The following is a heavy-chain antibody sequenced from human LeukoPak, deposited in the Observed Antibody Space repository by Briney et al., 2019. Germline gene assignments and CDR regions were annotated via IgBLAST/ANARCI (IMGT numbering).Heavy chain of an antibody. J-gene: IGHJ5*02. CDR2: IIPIFGTA. CDR3: ARFPTPRRYCSGGSCWTNANWFDP. CDR1: GGTFSSYA. D-gene: IGHD2-15*01. Sequence: SVKVSCKASGGTFSSYAISWVRQAPGQGLEWMGGIIPIFGTANYAQKFQGRVTITADKSTSTAYMELSSLRSDDTAVYYCARFPTPRRYCSGGSCWTNANWFDPWGQGTLVTVSS. V-gene: IGHV1-69*06.